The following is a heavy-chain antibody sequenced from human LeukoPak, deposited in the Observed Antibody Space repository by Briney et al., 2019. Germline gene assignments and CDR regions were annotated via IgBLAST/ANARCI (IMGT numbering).Heavy chain of an antibody. J-gene: IGHJ4*02. D-gene: IGHD1-26*01. CDR1: GFTFIDYY. Sequence: GGSLRLSCAASGFTFIDYYMSWIRQAPVKGLEWGSYISSSSSYTNYADSVKGRFTTSRDNAKNSLYLQMNSLRAEDTAVYYCARAPYSGSYTGLDYWGQGTLVTVSS. CDR3: ARAPYSGSYTGLDY. CDR2: ISSSSSYT. V-gene: IGHV3-11*06.